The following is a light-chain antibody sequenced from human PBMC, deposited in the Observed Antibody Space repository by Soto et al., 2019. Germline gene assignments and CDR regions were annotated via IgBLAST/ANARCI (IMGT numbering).Light chain of an antibody. CDR3: LQKYFYPFT. CDR2: DAS. Sequence: DIQMTQSPSSLSASVGDRVTITCQASQDINSYLNWFQQKPGKAPKLLIFDASNLQTGVPSRFSGSGSGTDFTLTISSLQPEDFATYYCLQKYFYPFTFGPGTKVDIK. CDR1: QDINSY. V-gene: IGKV1-33*01. J-gene: IGKJ3*01.